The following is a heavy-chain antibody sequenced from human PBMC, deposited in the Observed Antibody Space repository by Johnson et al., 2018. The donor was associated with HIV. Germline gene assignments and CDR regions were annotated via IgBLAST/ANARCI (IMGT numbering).Heavy chain of an antibody. CDR1: GFTFSSYA. Sequence: VQLVESGGGLVQPGESLRLSCAASGFTFSSYAMHWVRQAPGKGLEWAAVISFDGSNKYFADSVKGRFTISRDNSKNTLYLQINSLRAEDTAVYYCARLRGAFDIWGQGTMVTVSS. V-gene: IGHV3-30*04. CDR3: ARLRGAFDI. CDR2: ISFDGSNK. J-gene: IGHJ3*02.